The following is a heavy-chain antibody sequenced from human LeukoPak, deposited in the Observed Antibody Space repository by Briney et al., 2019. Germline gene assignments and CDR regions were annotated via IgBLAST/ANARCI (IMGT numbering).Heavy chain of an antibody. D-gene: IGHD3-22*01. CDR3: ARTAYYDSSGYHD. CDR2: INPNSGGT. J-gene: IGHJ4*02. V-gene: IGHV1-2*06. Sequence: ASVKVSCKASGYTFTGYYMHWVRQAPGQGLEWMGRINPNSGGTNYAQKFQGRVTMTRDTSISTAYMELSRLRSDDTAVYYCARTAYYDSSGYHDWGQGTLVTVSS. CDR1: GYTFTGYY.